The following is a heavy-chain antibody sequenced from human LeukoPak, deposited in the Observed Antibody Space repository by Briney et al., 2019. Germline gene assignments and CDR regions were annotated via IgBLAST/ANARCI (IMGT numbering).Heavy chain of an antibody. V-gene: IGHV3-23*01. CDR1: GFTFSSYA. J-gene: IGHJ4*02. CDR2: ISGSGGST. D-gene: IGHD7-27*01. Sequence: GGSLRLSCAASGFTFSSYAMSWVRQAPGKGLEWVSAISGSGGSTYYADSVKGRFTISRDNSKNTLYLQMNSLRAEDTAVYYCAKDGGLWVSAHWGDSWGRGALVTVSS. CDR3: AKDGGLWVSAHWGDS.